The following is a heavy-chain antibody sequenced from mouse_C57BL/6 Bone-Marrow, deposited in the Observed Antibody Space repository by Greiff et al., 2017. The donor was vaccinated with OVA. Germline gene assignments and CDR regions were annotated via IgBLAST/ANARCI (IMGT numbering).Heavy chain of an antibody. V-gene: IGHV1-50*01. CDR2: IDPSDSYT. CDR3: ARLISYYEVRDYAMDY. Sequence: VQLQQSGAGLVKPGASVKLSCKASGYTFTSYWMQWVKQRPGQGLEWIGEIDPSDSYTNYNQKFKGKATLTVDTSSSTAYMQLSSLTSEDSAVYYCARLISYYEVRDYAMDYWGQGTSVTVSS. J-gene: IGHJ4*01. D-gene: IGHD1-1*01. CDR1: GYTFTSYW.